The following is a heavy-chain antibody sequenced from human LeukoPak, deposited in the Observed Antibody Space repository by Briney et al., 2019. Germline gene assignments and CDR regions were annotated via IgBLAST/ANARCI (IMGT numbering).Heavy chain of an antibody. J-gene: IGHJ5*02. CDR2: IYTSGST. V-gene: IGHV4-4*07. Sequence: SETLSLTCTVSGGSISSYYWSWIRQPAGKGLEWIGRIYTSGSTNYNPSLKSRVTMSVDTSKSQFSLKLSSVTAADTAVYYCARDHQSKIFVVVPAASNWFDPWGQGTLVTVSS. CDR3: ARDHQSKIFVVVPAASNWFDP. D-gene: IGHD2-2*01. CDR1: GGSISSYY.